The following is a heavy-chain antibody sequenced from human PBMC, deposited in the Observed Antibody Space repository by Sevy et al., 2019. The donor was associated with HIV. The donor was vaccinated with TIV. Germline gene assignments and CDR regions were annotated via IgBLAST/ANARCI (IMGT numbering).Heavy chain of an antibody. CDR3: AKDGYKPSVGDENYYYYMDV. Sequence: GGSLRLSCAASGFTFSSYAMGWVRQAPGKGLEWVSAISGSGGSTYYADSVKGRFTISRDNSKNTLYLQMNSLRAEDTAVYYCAKDGYKPSVGDENYYYYMDVWGKGTTVTVSS. J-gene: IGHJ6*03. D-gene: IGHD1-20*01. CDR2: ISGSGGST. CDR1: GFTFSSYA. V-gene: IGHV3-23*01.